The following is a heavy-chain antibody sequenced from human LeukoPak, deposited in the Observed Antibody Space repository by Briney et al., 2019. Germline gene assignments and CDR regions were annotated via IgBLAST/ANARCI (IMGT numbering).Heavy chain of an antibody. CDR2: INQDGSEQ. CDR3: ARVGLWHYPVDS. Sequence: GGSLRLSCAASGFTSSNYWMHWVRQAPGKGLEWVANINQDGSEQHYVDSVKGRFTISRDNAKNSLYLQMNSLRAEDTAVYYCARVGLWHYPVDSWGQGTLVTVSS. D-gene: IGHD1-7*01. J-gene: IGHJ4*02. CDR1: GFTSSNYW. V-gene: IGHV3-7*01.